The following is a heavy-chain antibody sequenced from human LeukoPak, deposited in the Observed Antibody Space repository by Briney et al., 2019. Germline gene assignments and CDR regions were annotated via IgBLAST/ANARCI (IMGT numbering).Heavy chain of an antibody. CDR2: INPNSGGT. CDR1: GYTFTGYY. V-gene: IGHV1-2*02. Sequence: GASVKVSCRASGYTFTGYYMHWVRQAPGQGLEWMGWINPNSGGTNYAQKFQGRATMTRDTSISTAYMELSRLRSDDTAVYYCARVYCSGGSCYIGYFQHWGQGTLVTVSS. J-gene: IGHJ1*01. CDR3: ARVYCSGGSCYIGYFQH. D-gene: IGHD2-15*01.